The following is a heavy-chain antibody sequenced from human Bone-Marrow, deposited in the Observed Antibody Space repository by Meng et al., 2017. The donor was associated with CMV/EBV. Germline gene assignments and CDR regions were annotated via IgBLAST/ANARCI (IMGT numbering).Heavy chain of an antibody. J-gene: IGHJ4*02. Sequence: GSLRLSCTVSGGSVSSISYYWNWIRQPPGKGLEWIGYIYYSGSAIYNPSLKSRVTISVDTSQNLFSLRLRSVTTADTAVYYCARGEVTTLGYWGQGTRVTVYS. CDR2: IYYSGSA. V-gene: IGHV4-61*01. CDR1: GGSVSSISYY. CDR3: ARGEVTTLGY. D-gene: IGHD4-11*01.